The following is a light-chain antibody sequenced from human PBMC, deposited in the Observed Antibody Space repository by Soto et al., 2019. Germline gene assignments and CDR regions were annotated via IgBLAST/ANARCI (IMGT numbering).Light chain of an antibody. CDR1: TSDIGGYNY. CDR3: SSFSDVSTGV. J-gene: IGLJ1*01. Sequence: QSALTQPASVSGSPGQSISISCTGSTSDIGGYNYVSWYQQHPGKAPKLMIYEVNNRPSGVSDRFSGSKSDNTASLTISGLQAEDEADYYCSSFSDVSTGVFGTGT. CDR2: EVN. V-gene: IGLV2-14*01.